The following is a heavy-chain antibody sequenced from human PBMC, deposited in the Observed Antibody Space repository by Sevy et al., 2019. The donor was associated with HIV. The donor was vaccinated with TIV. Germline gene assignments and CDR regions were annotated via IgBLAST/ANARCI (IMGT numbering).Heavy chain of an antibody. CDR2: ISYDGRSK. CDR3: AKDHRVVAPKYYFDS. V-gene: IGHV3-30*18. CDR1: GFTFDTYG. Sequence: GGSLRLSCAASGFTFDTYGMHWVRQTPGKGLEWVAVISYDGRSKFYADSVKDRFTISRDNSKNTLYLQMNSLRSEDTAVYYCAKDHRVVAPKYYFDSWGQGTLVTVSS. D-gene: IGHD2-15*01. J-gene: IGHJ4*02.